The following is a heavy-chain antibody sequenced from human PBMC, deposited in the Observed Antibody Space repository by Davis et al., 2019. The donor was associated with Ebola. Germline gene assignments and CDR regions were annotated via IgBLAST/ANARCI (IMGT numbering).Heavy chain of an antibody. V-gene: IGHV3-20*04. CDR3: ARALYGDSVGVEY. CDR2: INWNGGST. J-gene: IGHJ4*02. Sequence: GESLKISCAASGFTFDDYGMSWVRQAPGKGLEWVSGINWNGGSTGYADSVKGRFTISRDNTRSTLYLQMSSLRADDTAIYYCARALYGDSVGVEYWGQGTLVTVSS. D-gene: IGHD4-17*01. CDR1: GFTFDDYG.